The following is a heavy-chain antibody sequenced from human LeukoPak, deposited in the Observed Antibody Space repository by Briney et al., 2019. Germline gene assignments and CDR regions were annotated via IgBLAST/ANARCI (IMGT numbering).Heavy chain of an antibody. J-gene: IGHJ4*02. V-gene: IGHV3-30-3*01. Sequence: PGGSLRLSCAASGFTFSSYAMHWVRQAPGKGLERVAVISYDGSNKYYADSVKGRFTISRDNSKNTLYLQMNSLRAEDTAVYYCAAENTVVTSSPDYWGQGTLVTVSS. CDR2: ISYDGSNK. CDR1: GFTFSSYA. CDR3: AAENTVVTSSPDY. D-gene: IGHD4-23*01.